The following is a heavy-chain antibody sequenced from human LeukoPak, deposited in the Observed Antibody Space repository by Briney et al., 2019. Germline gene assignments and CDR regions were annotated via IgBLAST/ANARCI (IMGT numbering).Heavy chain of an antibody. Sequence: GGSLRLSCAASGFTLSSYTMHWVRQAPGKGLEYVSAISKNGGNTYYANSVKGRFSISRDNSKNTLYLQMGSLRTEDMAVYYCARVGEGRYYQYYYMDVWGKGTTVTVSS. D-gene: IGHD1-26*01. CDR1: GFTLSSYT. CDR3: ARVGEGRYYQYYYMDV. CDR2: ISKNGGNT. J-gene: IGHJ6*03. V-gene: IGHV3-64*01.